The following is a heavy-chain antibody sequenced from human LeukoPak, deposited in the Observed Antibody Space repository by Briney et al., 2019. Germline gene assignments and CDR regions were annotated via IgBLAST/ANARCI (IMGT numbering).Heavy chain of an antibody. CDR2: ISAYNGNT. J-gene: IGHJ1*01. V-gene: IGHV1-18*01. D-gene: IGHD3-22*01. CDR3: ARGNDSSGYYYSTAEFFQF. Sequence: ASVKVSCKASGYTSTNYGISWVRQAPGQGLEWMGWISAYNGNTNYAQKLQGRVTMTTDTSTSTAYMDLRSLRSDDTAVYYCARGNDSSGYYYSTAEFFQFWGQGTLVTVSS. CDR1: GYTSTNYG.